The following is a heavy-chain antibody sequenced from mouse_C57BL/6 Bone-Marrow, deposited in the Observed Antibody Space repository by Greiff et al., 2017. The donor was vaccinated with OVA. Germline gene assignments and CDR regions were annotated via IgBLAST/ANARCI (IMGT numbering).Heavy chain of an antibody. D-gene: IGHD1-1*01. Sequence: EVQLQQSVAELVRPGASVKLSCTASGFNIKNTYMHWVKQRPEQGLEWIGRIDPANGNTKYAPKFQGKATITADTSSNTAYLQLSSLTSEYTAIYYCARRKYYYGSSYSGYFDVWGTGTTVTVSS. V-gene: IGHV14-3*01. CDR2: IDPANGNT. CDR3: ARRKYYYGSSYSGYFDV. J-gene: IGHJ1*03. CDR1: GFNIKNTY.